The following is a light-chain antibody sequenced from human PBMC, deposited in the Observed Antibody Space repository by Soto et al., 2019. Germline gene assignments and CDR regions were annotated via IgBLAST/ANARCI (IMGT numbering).Light chain of an antibody. CDR1: SSDVGGYNY. J-gene: IGLJ1*01. V-gene: IGLV2-11*01. Sequence: QSALTQPRSVSGSPGQSVTISCTGTSSDVGGYNYVSWYQQHPGKAPKLMIYDVSKRPSGVLDRFPGSKSGNTASLTISGLLAEDEADYYCCSYAGNYTHVFGTGTKLTVL. CDR2: DVS. CDR3: CSYAGNYTHV.